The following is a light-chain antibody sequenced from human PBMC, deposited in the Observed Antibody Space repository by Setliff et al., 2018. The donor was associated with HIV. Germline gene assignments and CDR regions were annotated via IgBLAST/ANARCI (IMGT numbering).Light chain of an antibody. CDR2: DVS. J-gene: IGLJ1*01. CDR3: SSYTSTNTPYV. V-gene: IGLV2-14*03. Sequence: QSVLTQPASVSGSPGQSVTISCTGTSSDVGAYYYVSWYQQHPAKAPKLILYDVSNRPSGVSNRFSGSKSGNTASLTISGLQAEDEADYYCSSYTSTNTPYVFGTGTKVTVL. CDR1: SSDVGAYYY.